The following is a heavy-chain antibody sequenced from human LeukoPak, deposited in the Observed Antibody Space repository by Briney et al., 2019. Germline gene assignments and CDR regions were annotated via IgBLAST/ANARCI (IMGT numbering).Heavy chain of an antibody. V-gene: IGHV3-30*07. CDR2: ISYDGSNK. D-gene: IGHD3-10*01. CDR1: GFTFSSYA. CDR3: ARDYYGSGSYSDY. J-gene: IGHJ4*02. Sequence: GGSLGLSCAASGFTFSSYAMHWVRQAPGKGLEWVAVISYDGSNKYYADSVKGRFTISRDNSKNTLYLQMNSLRAEDTAVYYCARDYYGSGSYSDYWGQGTLVTVSS.